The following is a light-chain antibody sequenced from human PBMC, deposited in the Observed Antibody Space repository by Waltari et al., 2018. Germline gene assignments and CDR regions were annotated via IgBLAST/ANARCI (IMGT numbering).Light chain of an antibody. Sequence: IVLTQSPATLSLSPGVSATLPCRASQSVSSYLALYQQKPGQAPRLLIYDASNRATGIPARFSGSGSGTDFTLTISSLEPEDFAVYYCQQRSNWPPIFTFGPGTKVDIK. CDR1: QSVSSY. V-gene: IGKV3-11*01. J-gene: IGKJ3*01. CDR3: QQRSNWPPIFT. CDR2: DAS.